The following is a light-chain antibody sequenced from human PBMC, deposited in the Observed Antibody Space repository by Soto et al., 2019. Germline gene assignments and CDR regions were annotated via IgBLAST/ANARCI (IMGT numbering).Light chain of an antibody. CDR2: EVS. Sequence: QSVLTQPPSASGSPGQSVTISCTGTSSDVGGYNYVSWYQQHPGKAPKLMIYEVSKRPSGVPDRFSGSKSGNTAPLTVSGLQAEDEADYYCSSRTVFGTGTKVTVL. CDR3: SSRTV. J-gene: IGLJ1*01. V-gene: IGLV2-8*01. CDR1: SSDVGGYNY.